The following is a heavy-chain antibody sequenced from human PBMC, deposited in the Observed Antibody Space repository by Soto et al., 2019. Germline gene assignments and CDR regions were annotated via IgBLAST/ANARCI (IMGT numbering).Heavy chain of an antibody. D-gene: IGHD4-17*01. Sequence: QVQVVQSGPDLKRPGASMKVSCKASGYTFTSYGLSWVRQAPGQGLEWMAWISPLKGRTQYSQKAQGRVTLSTDTSSNTAYIEMTTLRVDDTAVYYCAMDYGDRPEYFKHWGQGTLVTVS. CDR3: AMDYGDRPEYFKH. V-gene: IGHV1-18*04. CDR2: ISPLKGRT. J-gene: IGHJ1*01. CDR1: GYTFTSYG.